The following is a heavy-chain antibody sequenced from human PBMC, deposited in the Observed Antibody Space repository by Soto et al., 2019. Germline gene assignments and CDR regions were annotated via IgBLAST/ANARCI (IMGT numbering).Heavy chain of an antibody. CDR2: IYYSGST. V-gene: IGHV4-30-4*01. CDR1: GGSISSGDYY. Sequence: LSLTCTVSGGSISSGDYYWSWIRQPPGKGLEWIGYIYYSGSTYYNPSLKSRVTISVDTSKNQLSLKLSSVTAADTAVYYCARVYCICNSCYSVVWSDPWGQGTLVTVSS. J-gene: IGHJ5*02. D-gene: IGHD2-15*01. CDR3: ARVYCICNSCYSVVWSDP.